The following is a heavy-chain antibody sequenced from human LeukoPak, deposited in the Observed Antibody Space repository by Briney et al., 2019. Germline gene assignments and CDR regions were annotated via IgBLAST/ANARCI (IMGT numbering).Heavy chain of an antibody. D-gene: IGHD5-12*01. CDR3: AGDESGYDPFDY. CDR1: GFTFSSYA. J-gene: IGHJ4*02. CDR2: ISYDGSNK. Sequence: PGGSLRLSCAASGFTFSSYAMHWVRQAPGKGLEWVAVISYDGSNKYYADSVKGRFTISRDNSKNTVYLQMNSLRAEDTAVYYCAGDESGYDPFDYWGQGTLVTVSS. V-gene: IGHV3-30-3*01.